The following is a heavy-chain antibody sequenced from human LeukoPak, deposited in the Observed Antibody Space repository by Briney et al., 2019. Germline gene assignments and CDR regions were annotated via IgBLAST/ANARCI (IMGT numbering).Heavy chain of an antibody. CDR3: ARRLDSMVQFDY. J-gene: IGHJ4*02. D-gene: IGHD3-10*01. CDR2: IYPGDSTT. Sequence: GESLKISCKGSGYSFTSYWIGWVRQMPGKGLEWMGIIYPGDSTTRYSPSFRGQVTISADKSISTAYLQWSSLKASDTAIYYCARRLDSMVQFDYWGQGTLVTVSS. CDR1: GYSFTSYW. V-gene: IGHV5-51*01.